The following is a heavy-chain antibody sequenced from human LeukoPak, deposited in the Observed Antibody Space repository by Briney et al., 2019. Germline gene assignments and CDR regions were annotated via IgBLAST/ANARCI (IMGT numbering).Heavy chain of an antibody. V-gene: IGHV3-21*01. CDR2: ISSSSSYI. D-gene: IGHD4-17*01. Sequence: PGGSLRLSCAASGFTFSSYSMNWVRQAPGKGLEWVSSISSSSSYIYYADSVKGRVTISRDNAKNSLYLQMNSLRAEDTAVYYCARDDNGDYGGVRYWGQGTLVTVSS. J-gene: IGHJ4*02. CDR1: GFTFSSYS. CDR3: ARDDNGDYGGVRY.